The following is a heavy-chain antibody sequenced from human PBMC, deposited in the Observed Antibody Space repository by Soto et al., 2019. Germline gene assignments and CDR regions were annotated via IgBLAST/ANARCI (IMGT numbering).Heavy chain of an antibody. CDR1: GYTFTGYY. D-gene: IGHD6-13*01. CDR3: ARDSQRGSNRPPPFYYDMDV. J-gene: IGHJ6*02. CDR2: INPNSGGT. Sequence: ASVKVSCKASGYTFTGYYMHWVRQAPGQGLEWMGWINPNSGGTNYAQKFQGWVTMTRDTSISTAYMELSRLRSDDTAVYYCARDSQRGSNRPPPFYYDMDVWGQGTTVTVSS. V-gene: IGHV1-2*04.